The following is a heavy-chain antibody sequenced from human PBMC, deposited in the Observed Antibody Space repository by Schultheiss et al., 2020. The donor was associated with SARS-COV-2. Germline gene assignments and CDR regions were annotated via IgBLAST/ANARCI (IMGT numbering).Heavy chain of an antibody. D-gene: IGHD1-1*01. J-gene: IGHJ3*02. CDR2: ISYTGSP. Sequence: SQTLSLTCTVSSGSLIPYYWTWIRQPPGKGLEWIGYISYTGSPSYNPSLKSRVTFSLDTSKKQFSLRLNSVTAADTAVYYCARDQDDGRNAFDIWGQGTMVTVSS. CDR1: SGSLIPYY. V-gene: IGHV4-59*01. CDR3: ARDQDDGRNAFDI.